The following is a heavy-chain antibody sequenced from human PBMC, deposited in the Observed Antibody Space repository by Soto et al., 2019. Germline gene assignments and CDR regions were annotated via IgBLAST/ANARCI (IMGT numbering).Heavy chain of an antibody. V-gene: IGHV4-59*08. CDR3: ARLGGSYAVPHFDY. CDR1: GGSISSYY. J-gene: IGHJ4*02. CDR2: IHYSGTTT. D-gene: IGHD1-26*01. Sequence: SETLSLTCTISGGSISSYYWTWIRQPPGKGLEWMGYIHYSGTTTNYNPSLKSRVTLSVDTSKNQFSLKLSSVTAADTAVYYCARLGGSYAVPHFDYWGQGTLVTVSS.